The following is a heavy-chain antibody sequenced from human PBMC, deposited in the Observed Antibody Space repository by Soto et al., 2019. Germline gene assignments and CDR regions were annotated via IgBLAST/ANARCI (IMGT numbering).Heavy chain of an antibody. D-gene: IGHD6-13*01. CDR1: GCACSSYG. Sequence: SLGLSGAASGCACSSYGMHWVGQAPGKGLEWVPVISYDGSNKYYADSVKGRFTISRDNSKNTLYLQMNSLRAEDTAVYYCAKDRGSSISYGMDVWGQGTTATVS. J-gene: IGHJ6*02. CDR2: ISYDGSNK. V-gene: IGHV3-30*18. CDR3: AKDRGSSISYGMDV.